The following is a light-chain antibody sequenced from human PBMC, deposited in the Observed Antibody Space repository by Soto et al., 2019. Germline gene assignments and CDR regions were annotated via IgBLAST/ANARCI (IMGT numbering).Light chain of an antibody. Sequence: AIQMTQSPSSLSASVGDRVTITCRASQGIRNDLGWYQQKPGKAPKLLLYAASSLQSGVPSRFSGSGSGTDFTLTISSLQPEDFATDYCLQDYNYPLTFGGGTKVEIK. V-gene: IGKV1-6*01. CDR3: LQDYNYPLT. CDR2: AAS. CDR1: QGIRND. J-gene: IGKJ4*01.